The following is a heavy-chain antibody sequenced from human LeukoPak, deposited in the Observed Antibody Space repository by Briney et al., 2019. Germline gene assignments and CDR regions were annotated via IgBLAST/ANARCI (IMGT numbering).Heavy chain of an antibody. Sequence: ASVKVSCKVSGYTLTELSMHWVRQAPGKGLEWMGGFDPEEGEAIYAQTFQGRVTMTEDTSTDTAYMELSSLRSGGTAVYYCASTRIPMLRGPFDPWGQGTLVTVSS. CDR3: ASTRIPMLRGPFDP. CDR2: FDPEEGEA. J-gene: IGHJ5*02. V-gene: IGHV1-24*01. CDR1: GYTLTELS. D-gene: IGHD3-10*01.